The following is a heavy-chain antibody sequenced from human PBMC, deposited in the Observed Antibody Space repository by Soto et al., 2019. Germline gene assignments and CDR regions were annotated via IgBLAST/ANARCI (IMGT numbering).Heavy chain of an antibody. V-gene: IGHV3-23*01. CDR1: GFTFSSYA. D-gene: IGHD3-10*01. Sequence: EVQLLDSGGGLVQPGGSLRLSCAASGFTFSSYAMNWVRQAPGKGLEWVSVISGSGDSTYYADSVKGRFTISRDNSKNPLYLPMNSLRTEDTAVYYCARRGPGPYFDYWGQGTLVTVSS. CDR2: ISGSGDST. CDR3: ARRGPGPYFDY. J-gene: IGHJ4*02.